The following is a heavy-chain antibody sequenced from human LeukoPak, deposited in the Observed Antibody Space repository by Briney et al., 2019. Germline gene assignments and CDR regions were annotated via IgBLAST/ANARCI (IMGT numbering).Heavy chain of an antibody. V-gene: IGHV3-23*01. CDR1: GFTFSSYA. Sequence: GGSLRLSCAASGFTFSSYAMSWVRQAPGKGLEWVSGISWNSGSIGYADSVKGRFTISRDNSKNTLYLQMNSLRAEDTAVYYCARDIQYYDFWSGTRTTNAFDIWGQGTMVTVSS. D-gene: IGHD3-3*01. J-gene: IGHJ3*02. CDR3: ARDIQYYDFWSGTRTTNAFDI. CDR2: ISWNSGSI.